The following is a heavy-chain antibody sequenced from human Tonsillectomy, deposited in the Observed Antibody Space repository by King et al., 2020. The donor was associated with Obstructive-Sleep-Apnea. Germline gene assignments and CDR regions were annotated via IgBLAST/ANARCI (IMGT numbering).Heavy chain of an antibody. J-gene: IGHJ4*02. Sequence: QLVQSGAEVKKPGESLKISCKGSGYSFINYWIGWVRQMPGKGLEWMGIIFPGDSDTRYSPSFQGQVTISADKSISTAYVQWSSLKASDTAMYYCARLVGGRAVAGTAYYFDYWGQGTLVTVSS. D-gene: IGHD6-19*01. CDR2: IFPGDSDT. V-gene: IGHV5-51*01. CDR1: GYSFINYW. CDR3: ARLVGGRAVAGTAYYFDY.